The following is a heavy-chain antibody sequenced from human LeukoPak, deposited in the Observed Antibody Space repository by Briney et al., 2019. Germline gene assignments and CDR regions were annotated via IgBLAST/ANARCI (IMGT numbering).Heavy chain of an antibody. J-gene: IGHJ4*02. CDR2: IDNSGGVT. D-gene: IGHD6-13*01. Sequence: GGSLRLSCAASGFGFSSCEMNWVRQAPGKGLEWVSVIDNSGGVTYYADFVKGRFTISRDNSKNTLNLQLNNLRAEDTAVYYCAKDRPGSSWGFDCWGQGTLVTVSA. V-gene: IGHV3-23*01. CDR1: GFGFSSCE. CDR3: AKDRPGSSWGFDC.